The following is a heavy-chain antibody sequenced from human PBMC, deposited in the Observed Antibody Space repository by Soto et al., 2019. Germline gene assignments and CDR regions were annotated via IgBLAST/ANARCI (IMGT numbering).Heavy chain of an antibody. CDR2: VIPILGTA. J-gene: IGHJ4*02. CDR3: ARLGHPGH. V-gene: IGHV1-69*01. Sequence: QVQLVQSGAEVKKPGSSVKVSCTASGGSLRNSVISWVRQAPAQRLEWMGGVIPILGTANYAQKFQGRVTKTAAEATSTAYMDLSRLSPDDTAVYYFARLGHPGHWGPGTLVIVSS. CDR1: GGSLRNSV.